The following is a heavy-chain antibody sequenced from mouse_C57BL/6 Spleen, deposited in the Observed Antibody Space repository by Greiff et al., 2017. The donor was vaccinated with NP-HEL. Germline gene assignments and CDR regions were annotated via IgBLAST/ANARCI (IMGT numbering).Heavy chain of an antibody. Sequence: DVQLVESGGGLVKPGGSLKLSCAASGFTFSSYAMSWVRQTPEKRLEWVATISDGGSYTYYPDNVKGRFTISRDNAKNNLYLQMSHLKSEDTAMYYCARDRDYDGAWFAYWGQGTLVTVSA. V-gene: IGHV5-4*01. J-gene: IGHJ3*01. CDR3: ARDRDYDGAWFAY. CDR1: GFTFSSYA. CDR2: ISDGGSYT. D-gene: IGHD2-4*01.